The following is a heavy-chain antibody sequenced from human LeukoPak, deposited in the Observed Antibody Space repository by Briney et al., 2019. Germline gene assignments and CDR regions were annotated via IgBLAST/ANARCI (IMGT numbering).Heavy chain of an antibody. D-gene: IGHD3-10*01. J-gene: IGHJ3*02. V-gene: IGHV1-46*01. CDR1: GYTFTSYY. CDR2: INPSGGST. Sequence: ASVKVSCKASGYTFTSYYMHWVRQAPGEGLEWMGIINPSGGSTSYAQKFQGRVTMTRDMSTSTVYMELSSLRSEDTAVYYCARAGAFYAFDIWGQGTMVTVSS. CDR3: ARAGAFYAFDI.